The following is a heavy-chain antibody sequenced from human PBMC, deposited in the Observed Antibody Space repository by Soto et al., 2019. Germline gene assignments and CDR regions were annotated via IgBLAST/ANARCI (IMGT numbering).Heavy chain of an antibody. J-gene: IGHJ4*02. Sequence: GASVKVSCKASGGTFSSYAISWVRQAPGQGLEWMGGIIPIFGTANYAQKFQGRVTITADESTSTAYMELSSLRSEDTAVYYCARRGTNGIAAAGSDYWGQGTLVTVSS. CDR2: IIPIFGTA. D-gene: IGHD6-13*01. V-gene: IGHV1-69*13. CDR3: ARRGTNGIAAAGSDY. CDR1: GGTFSSYA.